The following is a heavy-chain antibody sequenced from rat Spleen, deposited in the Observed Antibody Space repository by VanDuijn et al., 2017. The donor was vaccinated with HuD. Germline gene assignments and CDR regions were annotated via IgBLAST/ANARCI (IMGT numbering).Heavy chain of an antibody. J-gene: IGHJ2*01. CDR2: LSYDGHTT. CDR3: ARRHYGYTDYFDY. V-gene: IGHV5-29*01. CDR1: GFTFSHYG. D-gene: IGHD1-11*01. Sequence: EVQLVESDGGLVQPGRSLKISCAASGFTFSHYGMAWVRQAPTKGLEWVATLSYDGHTTYYRDSVKGRFTISRDIAKSTLYLQMDSLGSEDTATYYCARRHYGYTDYFDYWGQGVMVTVSS.